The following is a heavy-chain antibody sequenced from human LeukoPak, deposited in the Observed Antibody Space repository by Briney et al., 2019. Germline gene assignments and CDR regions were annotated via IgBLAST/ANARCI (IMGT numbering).Heavy chain of an antibody. CDR2: ISDSGGST. J-gene: IGHJ3*02. CDR1: GFIFSNYA. CDR3: ARDRLRYCSSTSCGDAFDI. Sequence: PGGSLRLSCPASGFIFSNYAMNWVRQAPGKGLEWVSGISDSGGSTYYADSVKGRFTISRDNSKNTLYLQMNSLRAEDTAVYYCARDRLRYCSSTSCGDAFDIWGQGTMVTVSS. D-gene: IGHD2-2*01. V-gene: IGHV3-23*01.